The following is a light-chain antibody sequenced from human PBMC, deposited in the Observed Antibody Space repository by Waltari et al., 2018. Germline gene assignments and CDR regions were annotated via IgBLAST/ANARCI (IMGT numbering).Light chain of an antibody. V-gene: IGKV4-1*01. CDR3: QQYYSNPPL. CDR2: WAS. Sequence: DIVMTQSPDSLAVSVGVRATIPCKPSQTVLKRSNNRNYLAWFQHKSGQPPKLLISWASTRESGVPDRFTGSGSGTDFHLVISSLQAENVAVYYCQQYYSNPPLFGQGTRVEI. CDR1: QTVLKRSNNRNY. J-gene: IGKJ1*01.